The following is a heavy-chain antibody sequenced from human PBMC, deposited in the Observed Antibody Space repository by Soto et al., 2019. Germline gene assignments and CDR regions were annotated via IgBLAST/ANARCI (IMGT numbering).Heavy chain of an antibody. J-gene: IGHJ4*02. CDR3: SRVGGYYGDYPNFDY. D-gene: IGHD4-17*01. CDR2: IHDSGST. V-gene: IGHV4-59*01. CDR1: GGSISGFY. Sequence: SETLSLTCSVSGGSISGFYWTWIRQPPGKGLEWIGYIHDSGSTNYNPALESRVSISVDTSKNQFSLRLSSVTAADTAVYYCSRVGGYYGDYPNFDYWGQGTRVTVSS.